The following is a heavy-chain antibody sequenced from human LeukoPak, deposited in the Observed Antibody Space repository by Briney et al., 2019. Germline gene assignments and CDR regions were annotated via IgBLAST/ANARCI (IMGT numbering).Heavy chain of an antibody. J-gene: IGHJ3*02. D-gene: IGHD5-12*01. CDR3: ARVNRRDGYNYDAFDI. V-gene: IGHV1-46*01. CDR1: GYTFTSYY. Sequence: GASVKVSCKASGYTFTSYYMHWVRQAPGQGLEWMGIINPSGGSASYAQKSQGRVTMTRDTSTSTVYMELSSLRSEDTAVYYCARVNRRDGYNYDAFDIWGQGTMVTVSS. CDR2: INPSGGSA.